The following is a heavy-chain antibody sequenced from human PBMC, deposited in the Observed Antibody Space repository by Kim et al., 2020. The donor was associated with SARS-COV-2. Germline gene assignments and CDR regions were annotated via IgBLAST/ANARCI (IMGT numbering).Heavy chain of an antibody. V-gene: IGHV4-59*13. J-gene: IGHJ4*01. Sequence: SETLSLTCTVSGGSISSYYWSWIRQPPGKGLEWIGYIYYSGSTNYNPSLKSRVTISVDTSKNQFSLKLSSVTAADTAVYYCARGGYYGSGTYEYYFDYWG. CDR3: ARGGYYGSGTYEYYFDY. D-gene: IGHD3-10*01. CDR2: IYYSGST. CDR1: GGSISSYY.